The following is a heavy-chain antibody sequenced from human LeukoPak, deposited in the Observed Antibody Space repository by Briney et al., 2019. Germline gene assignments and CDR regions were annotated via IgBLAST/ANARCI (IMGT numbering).Heavy chain of an antibody. Sequence: ASVKVSCKVSGYTLTELSMHWVRQAPGKGLEWMGGFDPEDGETIYAQKFQGRVTMTGDTSTTSVYMELRSLKSEDTAVYYCAREDCSSTSCQHYMDVWGKGTSVTVSS. J-gene: IGHJ6*03. CDR3: AREDCSSTSCQHYMDV. CDR1: GYTLTELS. D-gene: IGHD2-2*01. V-gene: IGHV1-24*01. CDR2: FDPEDGET.